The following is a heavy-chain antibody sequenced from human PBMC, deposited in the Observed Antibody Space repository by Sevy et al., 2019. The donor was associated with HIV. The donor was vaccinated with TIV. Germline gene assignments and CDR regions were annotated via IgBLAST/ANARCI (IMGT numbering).Heavy chain of an antibody. CDR3: AGQGLVRDYDFWSGYYRRWFDP. J-gene: IGHJ5*02. D-gene: IGHD3-3*01. CDR2: IYYSGST. Sequence: SETLSLTCTVSGGSISSSSYYWGWIRQPPGKGLEWIGSIYYSGSTYYNPSLKSRVTISVDTSKNQFSLKLSSVTAADTAVDYCAGQGLVRDYDFWSGYYRRWFDPWGQGTLVTVSS. CDR1: GGSISSSSYY. V-gene: IGHV4-39*01.